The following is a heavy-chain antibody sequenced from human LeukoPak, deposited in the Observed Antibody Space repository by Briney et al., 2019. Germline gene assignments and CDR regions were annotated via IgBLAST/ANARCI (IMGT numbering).Heavy chain of an antibody. J-gene: IGHJ4*02. CDR1: GFTFSSYA. V-gene: IGHV3-23*01. D-gene: IGHD6-19*01. CDR3: AKETYSSGWNSGANDY. CDR2: IIGSGGST. Sequence: PGGSLRLSGAATGFTFSSYAMSWVRQAPGKGLEWVSAIIGSGGSTYYADSVKGRFTISRDNSKNTLYLQMNSLRAEDTALYFCAKETYSSGWNSGANDYWGQGTLVTVSS.